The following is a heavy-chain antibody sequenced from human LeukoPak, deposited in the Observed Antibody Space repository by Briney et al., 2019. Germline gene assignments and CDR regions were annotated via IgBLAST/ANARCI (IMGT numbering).Heavy chain of an antibody. Sequence: KSGGSLRLSCAASGFTFSTYSMNWVRQAPGKGLEWVSSISSSSSYIYYADSVKGRFTISRDNAKNSLYLQMNSLRAEDTAVYYCARDEGTYDFWSGSDYYYMDVWGKGTTVTVSS. J-gene: IGHJ6*03. CDR3: ARDEGTYDFWSGSDYYYMDV. CDR1: GFTFSTYS. CDR2: ISSSSSYI. V-gene: IGHV3-21*01. D-gene: IGHD3-3*01.